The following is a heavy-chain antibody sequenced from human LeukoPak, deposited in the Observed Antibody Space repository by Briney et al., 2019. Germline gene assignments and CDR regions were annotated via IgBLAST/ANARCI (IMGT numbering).Heavy chain of an antibody. CDR3: ARGVTLYYYFDL. CDR2: MHYTGAT. CDR1: GFTFNRNA. V-gene: IGHV4-34*01. J-gene: IGHJ2*01. D-gene: IGHD4-23*01. Sequence: GSLRLSCAASGFTFNRNAISWVRQPPGKGLEWIGEMHYTGATNYSPSLKSRVTISAGTSKNQFSLKVNSVTAADTAVYYCARGVTLYYYFDLWGRGTLVTVSS.